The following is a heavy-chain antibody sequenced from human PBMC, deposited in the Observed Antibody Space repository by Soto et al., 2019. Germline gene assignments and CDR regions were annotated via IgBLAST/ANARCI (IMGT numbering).Heavy chain of an antibody. V-gene: IGHV1-69*02. CDR3: ARVRYSGSQRQHFDY. CDR1: GGTFSSYT. J-gene: IGHJ4*02. CDR2: IIPILGIA. D-gene: IGHD1-26*01. Sequence: QVQLVQSGAEVKKPGSSVKVSCKASGGTFSSYTISWVRQAPGQGLEWMGRIIPILGIANYAQKFQGRVTITADKSTSTAYMELSSLRSEDTAVYYCARVRYSGSQRQHFDYWGQGTLVTVSS.